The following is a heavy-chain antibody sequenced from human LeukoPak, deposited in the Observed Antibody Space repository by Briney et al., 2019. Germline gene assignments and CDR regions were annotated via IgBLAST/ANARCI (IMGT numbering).Heavy chain of an antibody. CDR3: ARVVGSTSWFDS. CDR1: GDFIIGAPYY. V-gene: IGHV4-31*03. D-gene: IGHD2-2*01. Sequence: SQTLSLTCTVSGDFIIGAPYYWSWVRQHPGKGLEWIAYTYYSGNTYYNPSLKSRVNLSVDTSNNQFSLNLTSVTAADPAVYYCARVVGSTSWFDSWGQGTRVTVSS. J-gene: IGHJ5*01. CDR2: TYYSGNT.